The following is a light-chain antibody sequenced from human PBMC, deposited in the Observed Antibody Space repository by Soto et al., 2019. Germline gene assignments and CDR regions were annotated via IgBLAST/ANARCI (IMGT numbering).Light chain of an antibody. V-gene: IGLV2-8*01. Sequence: QSALTQPPSAPGSPGQSVTISCTGNSSDVGAYKYVSWYQQYPGKAPKLMIYEVSKRPSGVPDRFSGSKSGNTASLTVSGLQAEDEADYYCTSYVGSNIWVFGGGTKLTVL. CDR3: TSYVGSNIWV. CDR2: EVS. CDR1: SSDVGAYKY. J-gene: IGLJ3*02.